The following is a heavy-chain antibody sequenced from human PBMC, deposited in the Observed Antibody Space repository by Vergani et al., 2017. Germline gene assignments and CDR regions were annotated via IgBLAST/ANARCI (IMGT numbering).Heavy chain of an antibody. J-gene: IGHJ4*02. CDR2: IQFDGSNQ. Sequence: QVQLVESGGGVVQRGGSLRLSCATSGFTLSNYDMQWIRQGPGKGLEFVAFIQFDGSNQYYADSVKGRFTLSRDFSKNTRYLQMNSLRTDDTATDYCAKHFRGWGIDYWGQGTQVIVSS. CDR1: GFTLSNYD. V-gene: IGHV3-30*02. CDR3: AKHFRGWGIDY. D-gene: IGHD3-16*01.